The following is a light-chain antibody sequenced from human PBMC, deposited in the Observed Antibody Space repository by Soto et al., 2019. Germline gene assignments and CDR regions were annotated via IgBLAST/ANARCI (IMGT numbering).Light chain of an antibody. CDR1: QSISSW. Sequence: DIQMTQSPSTLSASVGDRVTITCRASQSISSWLAWYQQKPGKAPKLLIYKASSLESGVPSRFSGSGSGTEFTLTISSLQPDDFATYYCQQYNNYVNFGGGNKVDIK. CDR2: KAS. J-gene: IGKJ4*01. CDR3: QQYNNYVN. V-gene: IGKV1-5*03.